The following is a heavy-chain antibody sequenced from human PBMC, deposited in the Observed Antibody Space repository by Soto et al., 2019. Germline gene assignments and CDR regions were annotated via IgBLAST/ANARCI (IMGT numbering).Heavy chain of an antibody. J-gene: IGHJ6*02. Sequence: QVQLQESGPGLVRPSQTLSLTCTVSGGSINSENYHWTWIRQAPGKGLEWIGYIHYTGSIRYNPSLQRRVTMSVDTSKNLFSLNLSSVTAADTAVYFCFREDDGGDRDYYGLDVWGQGTTVTVSS. CDR2: IHYTGSI. CDR1: GGSINSENYH. V-gene: IGHV4-30-4*01. D-gene: IGHD2-21*02. CDR3: FREDDGGDRDYYGLDV.